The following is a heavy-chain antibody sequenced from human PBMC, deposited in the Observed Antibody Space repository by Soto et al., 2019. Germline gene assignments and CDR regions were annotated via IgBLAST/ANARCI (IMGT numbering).Heavy chain of an antibody. CDR1: GFIFGDYA. CDR2: ISWNSGTV. J-gene: IGHJ3*01. D-gene: IGHD6-19*01. Sequence: EVQLVESGGGLVQPGRSLRLSCAASGFIFGDYAMHWVRQAPGKGLEWVSGISWNSGTVEYADSVKGRFTISRDNAKNSLYLQMSRLTIEDTALYYCXXXRDTSGWYTAFDLWGQGTMVTVSS. CDR3: XXXRDTSGWYTAFDL. V-gene: IGHV3-9*01.